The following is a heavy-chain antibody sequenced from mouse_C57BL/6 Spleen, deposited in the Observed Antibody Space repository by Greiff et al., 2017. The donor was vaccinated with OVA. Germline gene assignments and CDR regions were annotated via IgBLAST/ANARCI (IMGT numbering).Heavy chain of an antibody. V-gene: IGHV5-9-1*02. CDR3: TREGDYDPYYFDY. J-gene: IGHJ2*01. Sequence: EVKVVESGAGLVKPGGSLKLSCAASGFTFSSYAMSWVRQTPEKRLEWVAYISSGGDYIYYADTVKGLFTISRDNARNTLYLQMSSLKSEDTAMYYCTREGDYDPYYFDYWGQGTTLTVSS. CDR2: ISSGGDYI. CDR1: GFTFSSYA. D-gene: IGHD2-4*01.